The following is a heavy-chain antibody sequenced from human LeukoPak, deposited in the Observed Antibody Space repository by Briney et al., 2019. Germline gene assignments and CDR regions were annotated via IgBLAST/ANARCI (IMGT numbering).Heavy chain of an antibody. CDR1: GYTFTGYY. D-gene: IGHD3-10*01. J-gene: IGHJ5*02. V-gene: IGHV1-2*02. CDR2: INPNSGGT. Sequence: GASVKVSCKASGYTFTGYYMHWVRQAPGQGLEWMGWINPNSGGTNYAQKFQGRVTMTRDTSISTAYMELSRLRSDDTAVYYCARENVLPWFGELPGWFDPWGQGTLVTVSS. CDR3: ARENVLPWFGELPGWFDP.